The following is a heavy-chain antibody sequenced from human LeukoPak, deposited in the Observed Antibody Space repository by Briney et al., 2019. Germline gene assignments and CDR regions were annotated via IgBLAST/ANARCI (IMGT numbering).Heavy chain of an antibody. CDR3: ARAKMPGIQTAGRVNYFDS. CDR2: IDTAGNA. V-gene: IGHV3-13*01. Sequence: GGPLRLSCAASEFTFSSYDMHWVRQATGKGLEWVSTIDTAGNAWYPDSVKGRFTISRENAKNSLNLQMNSLRVGDTAVYYCARAKMPGIQTAGRVNYFDSWGQGTLVTVSA. J-gene: IGHJ4*02. CDR1: EFTFSSYD. D-gene: IGHD6-13*01.